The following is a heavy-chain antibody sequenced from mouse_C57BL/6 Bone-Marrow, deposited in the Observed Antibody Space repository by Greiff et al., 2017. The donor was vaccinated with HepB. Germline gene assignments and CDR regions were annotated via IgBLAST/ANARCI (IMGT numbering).Heavy chain of an antibody. CDR1: GYSITSGYY. V-gene: IGHV3-6*01. CDR3: ARGFIPGFAY. CDR2: ISYDGSN. J-gene: IGHJ3*01. D-gene: IGHD1-1*01. Sequence: EVQVVESGPGLVKPSQSLSLTCSVTGYSITSGYYWNWIRQFPGNKLEWMGYISYDGSNNYNPSLKNRISITRDTSKNQFFLKLNSVTTEDTATYYCARGFIPGFAYWGQGTLVTVSA.